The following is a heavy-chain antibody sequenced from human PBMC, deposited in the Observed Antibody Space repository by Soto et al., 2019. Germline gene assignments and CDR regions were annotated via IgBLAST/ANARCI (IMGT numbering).Heavy chain of an antibody. Sequence: QITLKESGPTLVKPTETLTLTCTFSGFSLSARGEGVGLIRQPPGKALEWLAIIYWVDDKRYSPSLRTTFTITKDTSKNQLVLTMTNMDPVDTATYFCAHRPFNSAWHDAYDIWGPGTMVTVSS. J-gene: IGHJ3*02. CDR2: IYWVDDK. CDR1: GFSLSARGEG. CDR3: AHRPFNSAWHDAYDI. D-gene: IGHD5-18*01. V-gene: IGHV2-5*02.